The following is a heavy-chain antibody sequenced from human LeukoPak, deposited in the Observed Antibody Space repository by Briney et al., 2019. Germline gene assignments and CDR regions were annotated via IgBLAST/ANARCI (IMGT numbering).Heavy chain of an antibody. CDR1: GYTFTSYA. CDR2: ISAYNGNT. Sequence: ASVKVSCKASGYTFTSYAMHWVRQAPGQRLEWMGWISAYNGNTNYAQKLQGRVTMTTDTSTSTAYMELRSLRSDDTAVYYCARMDDSGYWWSFDYWGQGTLVTVSS. J-gene: IGHJ4*02. D-gene: IGHD3-22*01. CDR3: ARMDDSGYWWSFDY. V-gene: IGHV1-18*01.